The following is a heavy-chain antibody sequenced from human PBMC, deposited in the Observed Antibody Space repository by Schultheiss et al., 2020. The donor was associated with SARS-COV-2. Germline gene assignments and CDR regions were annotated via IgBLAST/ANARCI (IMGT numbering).Heavy chain of an antibody. J-gene: IGHJ6*03. V-gene: IGHV3-30*07. CDR2: ISFDGSNK. D-gene: IGHD2-2*01. CDR1: GFTFSTYT. Sequence: GGSLRLSCAASGFTFSTYTMHWVRQAPGKGLEWVAAISFDGSNKYYADSVKGRFTISRENARNSLYLQMNSLRAGDTAVYYCTRDQGYCSSTSCQSRYYMDVWGKGTTVTVSS. CDR3: TRDQGYCSSTSCQSRYYMDV.